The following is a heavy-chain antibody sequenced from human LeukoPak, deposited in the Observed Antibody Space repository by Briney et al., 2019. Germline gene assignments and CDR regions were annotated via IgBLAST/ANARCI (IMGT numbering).Heavy chain of an antibody. V-gene: IGHV3-33*01. Sequence: GGSLRLSCETSGFTFSNYGMHWVRQTPGKGLEWVAAIWHDGSNIFYADSVKGRFTISRDNSKNTLFLQMNSLRAEDTALYYCARGIVGEGNIDCWGQGTLVTVSS. J-gene: IGHJ4*02. CDR1: GFTFSNYG. D-gene: IGHD2-15*01. CDR3: ARGIVGEGNIDC. CDR2: IWHDGSNI.